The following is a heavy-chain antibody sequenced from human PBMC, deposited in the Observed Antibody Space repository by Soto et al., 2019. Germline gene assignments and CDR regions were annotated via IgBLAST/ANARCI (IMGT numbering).Heavy chain of an antibody. CDR3: ARDYYYDSSGLDWFDP. CDR2: ISAYNGNT. J-gene: IGHJ5*02. Sequence: ASVQVSCKASGYTFTSYGISWVRQAPGQGLEWMGWISAYNGNTNYAQKLQGRVTMTTDTSTSTAYMELRSLRSDDTAVYYCARDYYYDSSGLDWFDPWGQGTLVTVSS. CDR1: GYTFTSYG. V-gene: IGHV1-18*01. D-gene: IGHD3-22*01.